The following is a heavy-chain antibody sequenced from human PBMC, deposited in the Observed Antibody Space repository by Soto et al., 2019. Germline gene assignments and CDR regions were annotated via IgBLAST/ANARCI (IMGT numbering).Heavy chain of an antibody. CDR2: INHSGST. V-gene: IGHV4-34*01. D-gene: IGHD5-18*01. Sequence: SETLSLTCAVYGGSFSGYYWSWIRQPPGKGLEWIGEINHSGSTNYNPSLKSRVTISVDTSKNQFSLKLSSVTAADTAVYYCARATDRGYSYGTGYYGMDVWGQGTTVTV. CDR1: GGSFSGYY. CDR3: ARATDRGYSYGTGYYGMDV. J-gene: IGHJ6*02.